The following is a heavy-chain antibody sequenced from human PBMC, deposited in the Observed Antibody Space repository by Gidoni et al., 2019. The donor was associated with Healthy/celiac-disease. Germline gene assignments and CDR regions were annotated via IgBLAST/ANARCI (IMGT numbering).Heavy chain of an antibody. V-gene: IGHV1-69*01. Sequence: QVQLVQSGAEVKKPGSTVKVSCKASGGTFSSYAISWVRQAPGQGLEWMGGIIPIFGTANYAQKFQGRVTITADESMSTAYMELSSLRSEDTAVYYCARWKPSIAAAGLLDAFDIWGQGTMVTVSS. J-gene: IGHJ3*02. CDR3: ARWKPSIAAAGLLDAFDI. D-gene: IGHD6-13*01. CDR2: IIPIFGTA. CDR1: GGTFSSYA.